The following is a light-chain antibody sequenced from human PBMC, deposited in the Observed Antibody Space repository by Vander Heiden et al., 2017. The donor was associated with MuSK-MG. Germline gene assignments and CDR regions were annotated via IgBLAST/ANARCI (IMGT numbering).Light chain of an antibody. CDR2: DAS. Sequence: EIVLTQSPATLSLSPGERATLSCRASQSVSTYLAWYQQKPGQAPRLLIYDASTRATGIPARFSGSGSGPDFTLTISSLEPEDFAVYYWQSGITFGQGTKLEIK. J-gene: IGKJ2*01. CDR3: QSGIT. V-gene: IGKV3-11*01. CDR1: QSVSTY.